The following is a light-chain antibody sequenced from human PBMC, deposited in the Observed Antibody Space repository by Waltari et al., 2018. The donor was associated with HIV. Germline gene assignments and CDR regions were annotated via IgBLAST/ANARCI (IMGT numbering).Light chain of an antibody. Sequence: DIVMTQSPLSLPVTPGEPASISCRSCQSLLHSNGYTYLDWYLQKPGQTPQLLIYVVSNRASGVADRFSGGGAGTDFTLKISRVEAEDVGDYCCMQGLHTPWTFGQGTKVEIK. CDR2: VVS. CDR3: MQGLHTPWT. CDR1: QSLLHSNGYTY. V-gene: IGKV2-28*01. J-gene: IGKJ1*01.